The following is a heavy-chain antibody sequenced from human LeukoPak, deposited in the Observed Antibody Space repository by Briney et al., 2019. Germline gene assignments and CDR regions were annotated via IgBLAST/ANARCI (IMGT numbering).Heavy chain of an antibody. V-gene: IGHV1-69*01. J-gene: IGHJ4*02. CDR3: ARGAQYSSGWYLFDY. CDR1: GGALNSYV. CDR2: IIPIFGTA. D-gene: IGHD6-19*01. Sequence: SVKVSCKASGGALNSYVISWVRQAPGQGLEWMGGIIPIFGTANYAQKFQGRVTITADESTSTAYMELSSLRSEDTAVYYCARGAQYSSGWYLFDYWGQGTLVTVSS.